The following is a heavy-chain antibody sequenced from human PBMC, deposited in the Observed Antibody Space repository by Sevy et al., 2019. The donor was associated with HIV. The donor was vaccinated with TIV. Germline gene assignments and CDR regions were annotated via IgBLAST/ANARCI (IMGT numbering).Heavy chain of an antibody. J-gene: IGHJ4*02. CDR3: IKSDYDFDFDY. D-gene: IGHD5-12*01. V-gene: IGHV3-49*03. CDR1: GFTFGEYA. Sequence: GGSLRLSCTTSGFTFGEYAMSWFRQAPGKGLEWVGFIRSKDYGGTTEYAASVQGRFTISRDDSKHIAYLQMNSLKTEDTVVYYCIKSDYDFDFDYWGQGTQVTVSS. CDR2: IRSKDYGGTT.